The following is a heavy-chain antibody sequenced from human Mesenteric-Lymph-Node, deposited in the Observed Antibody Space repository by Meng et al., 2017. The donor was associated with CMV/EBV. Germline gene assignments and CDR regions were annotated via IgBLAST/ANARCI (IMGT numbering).Heavy chain of an antibody. Sequence: VSGGSISSSSYYWGWIRQPPGKGLEWIGSIYYSGSTYYNPSLKSRVTISVDTSKNQFSLKLSSVTAADTAVYYCARAHIVATRLDYWGQGTLVTVSS. CDR2: IYYSGST. CDR3: ARAHIVATRLDY. V-gene: IGHV4-39*07. CDR1: GGSISSSSYY. J-gene: IGHJ4*02. D-gene: IGHD5-12*01.